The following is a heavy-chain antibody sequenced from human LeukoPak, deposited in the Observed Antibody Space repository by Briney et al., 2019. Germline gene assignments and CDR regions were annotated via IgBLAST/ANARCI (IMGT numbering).Heavy chain of an antibody. CDR2: ISTSGRTT. J-gene: IGHJ4*02. CDR3: ARTRSSSSDFDY. D-gene: IGHD6-6*01. Sequence: GRSLRLSCAASGFTFSSYGIHWVRQAPGKGLEWVAYISTSGRTTYYADSVKGRFTISRDNAENSLYLQMNSLRAEDTAVYYCARTRSSSSDFDYWGQGTLVSVSS. V-gene: IGHV3-48*03. CDR1: GFTFSSYG.